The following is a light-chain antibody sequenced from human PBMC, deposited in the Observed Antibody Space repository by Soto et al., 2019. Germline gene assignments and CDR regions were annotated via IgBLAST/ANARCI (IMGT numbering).Light chain of an antibody. J-gene: IGLJ7*01. CDR1: SFNIGAAYD. CDR3: QSYDSSLSGWV. Sequence: QSVLTQPPSVSGAPGQKVTISCTRSSFNIGAAYDVHWYQHLPGTAPKLLIYGNNNRPSGVPDRFSGSKSGTSASLAITGLQAEDEADYYCQSYDSSLSGWVFGGGTQLTVL. CDR2: GNN. V-gene: IGLV1-40*01.